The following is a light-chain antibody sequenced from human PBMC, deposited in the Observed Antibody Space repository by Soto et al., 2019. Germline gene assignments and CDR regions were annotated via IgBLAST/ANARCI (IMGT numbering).Light chain of an antibody. CDR1: SSNIGAGYD. Sequence: QSVLTQPPSVSVAPGQRVTISCTGSSSNIGAGYDVHWYQQLPGTAPKLLIYGNSNRPSGVPDRFSGSKSGTAASLASTGLQAEDEADYYCQSYDSSLSGWVFGGGTKLTVL. CDR3: QSYDSSLSGWV. V-gene: IGLV1-40*01. J-gene: IGLJ2*01. CDR2: GNS.